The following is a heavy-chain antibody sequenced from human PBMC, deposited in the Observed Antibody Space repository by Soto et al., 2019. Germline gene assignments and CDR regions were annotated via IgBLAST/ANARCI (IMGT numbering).Heavy chain of an antibody. Sequence: VKLVESGGGVVQPGRSLRLSCGASGFTFSSYVMHWVRQAPGKGLEWVALISYDGSNKYYADSVKGRFAISRDNSKNTLSLQMNSLGAADTAVYYCARQWLGSTPDPFDVWGQGTMVTVSS. CDR1: GFTFSSYV. J-gene: IGHJ3*01. CDR2: ISYDGSNK. CDR3: ARQWLGSTPDPFDV. V-gene: IGHV3-30*09. D-gene: IGHD6-19*01.